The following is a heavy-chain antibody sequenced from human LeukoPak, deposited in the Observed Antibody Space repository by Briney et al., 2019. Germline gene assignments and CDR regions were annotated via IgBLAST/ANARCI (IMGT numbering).Heavy chain of an antibody. CDR2: INSDSSYI. D-gene: IGHD6-13*01. V-gene: IGHV3-21*01. Sequence: GGSLRLSCAASGFTFSSYSMHWVRQAPGKGLEWVSSINSDSSYIYYADSLKGRFFISRDNAKNSLYLQMNSLRAEDTAVYYCARDAATDDAFDIWGQGTMVTVSS. J-gene: IGHJ3*02. CDR3: ARDAATDDAFDI. CDR1: GFTFSSYS.